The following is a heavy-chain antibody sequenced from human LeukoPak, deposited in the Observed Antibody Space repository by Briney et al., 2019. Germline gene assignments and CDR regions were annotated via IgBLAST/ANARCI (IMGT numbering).Heavy chain of an antibody. CDR1: GGSVSSVSYY. D-gene: IGHD6-19*01. Sequence: SETLSLTCTVSGGSVSSVSYYWSWIRQPPGKGLEWIGYIYFSGSTNYNPSLKSRVTISMDTSKNQFSLKLSSVTAADTAVYYCARDPAVAGTLGYYYYGMDVWGQGTTVTVSS. CDR2: IYFSGST. V-gene: IGHV4-61*01. CDR3: ARDPAVAGTLGYYYYGMDV. J-gene: IGHJ6*02.